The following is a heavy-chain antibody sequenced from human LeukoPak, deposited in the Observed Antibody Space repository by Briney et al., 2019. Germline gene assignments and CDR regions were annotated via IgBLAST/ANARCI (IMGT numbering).Heavy chain of an antibody. CDR2: INPNSGGT. V-gene: IGHV1-2*02. Sequence: ASVKVSCKASGYTFTGYYMHWVRQAPGQGLEWMGWINPNSGGTNYAQKFQGRVTITADKSTSTAYMELSSLRSEDTAVYYCARQTYYYDSSGYPFDYWGQGTLVTVSS. D-gene: IGHD3-22*01. CDR1: GYTFTGYY. J-gene: IGHJ4*02. CDR3: ARQTYYYDSSGYPFDY.